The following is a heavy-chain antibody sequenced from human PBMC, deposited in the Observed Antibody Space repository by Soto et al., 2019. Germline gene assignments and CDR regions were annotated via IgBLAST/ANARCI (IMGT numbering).Heavy chain of an antibody. J-gene: IGHJ6*02. D-gene: IGHD1-7*01. CDR2: INPTGGST. Sequence: QVQLVQSGAEAKKPGASVKVSCKASGYTFTNYYIHWVRQAPGQGLEWMGVINPTGGSTTYPQNFQGRVTMTRDTSTSTVYMELSSLRSEDTAFYYCAREKTGTYAGMDVWGQGTTVTVSS. CDR3: AREKTGTYAGMDV. CDR1: GYTFTNYY. V-gene: IGHV1-46*01.